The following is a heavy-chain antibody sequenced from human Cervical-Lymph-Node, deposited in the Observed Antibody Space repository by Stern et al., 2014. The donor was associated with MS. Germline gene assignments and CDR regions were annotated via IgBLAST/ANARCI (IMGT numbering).Heavy chain of an antibody. D-gene: IGHD3-22*01. CDR2: ISSSSSYI. CDR1: GFTFSSYS. J-gene: IGHJ4*02. V-gene: IGHV3-21*01. Sequence: EVQLEESGGGLVKPGGSLRLSCAASGFTFSSYSMNWVRQAPGKGLEWVSSISSSSSYIYYADSVKGRFTISRDNAKNSLYLQMNSLRAEDTAVYYCARDYDSSGYYSDYWGQGTLVTVSS. CDR3: ARDYDSSGYYSDY.